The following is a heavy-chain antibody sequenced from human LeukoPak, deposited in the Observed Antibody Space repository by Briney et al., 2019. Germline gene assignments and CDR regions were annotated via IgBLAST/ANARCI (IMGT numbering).Heavy chain of an antibody. V-gene: IGHV3-49*04. J-gene: IGHJ4*02. D-gene: IGHD6-13*01. CDR1: GFTFGDYA. CDR2: IRSKAYGGTT. Sequence: TGGSLRLSCTASGFTFGDYAMSWVRQAPGKGLEWVGFIRSKAYGGTTEYAASVKGRFTISRDDSKSIAYLQMNSLKTEDTAVYYCTRIHTAAGKDWGQGTPVTVSS. CDR3: TRIHTAAGKD.